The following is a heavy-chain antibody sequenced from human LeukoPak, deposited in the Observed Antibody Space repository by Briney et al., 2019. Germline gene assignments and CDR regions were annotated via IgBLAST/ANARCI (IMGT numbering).Heavy chain of an antibody. CDR2: ISSSSSYI. V-gene: IGHV3-21*01. Sequence: GGSLRLSCAASGFTFTDYWMNWVRQAPGKGLEWVSSISSSSSYIYYADSVKGRFTISRDNAKNSLYLQMNSLRAEDTAVYYCARALVTTTSKFDYWGQGTLVTVSS. J-gene: IGHJ4*02. CDR1: GFTFTDYW. CDR3: ARALVTTTSKFDY. D-gene: IGHD4-11*01.